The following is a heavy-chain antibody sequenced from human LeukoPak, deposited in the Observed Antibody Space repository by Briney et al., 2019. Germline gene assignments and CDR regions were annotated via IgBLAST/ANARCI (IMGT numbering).Heavy chain of an antibody. CDR3: AKGKLWLRNWFDP. Sequence: GGSLRLSCAASGFTFSSYAMSWVRQAPGKGLEWVSAISGSDGSTYYADSVKGRFSISRDNSKNTLYLQMNSLRAEDTAVYYCAKGKLWLRNWFDPWGQGTLVTVSS. D-gene: IGHD5-18*01. CDR1: GFTFSSYA. CDR2: ISGSDGST. J-gene: IGHJ5*02. V-gene: IGHV3-23*01.